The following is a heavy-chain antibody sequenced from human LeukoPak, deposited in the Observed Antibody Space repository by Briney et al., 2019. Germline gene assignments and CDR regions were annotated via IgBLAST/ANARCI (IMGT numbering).Heavy chain of an antibody. V-gene: IGHV3-23*01. D-gene: IGHD3-16*02. CDR2: ISGSGATI. Sequence: GGSLRPSCAGSGFTFSTYAMTWVRQAPGKGLEWVSIISGSGATIYYADFVKGRFTISRDNSKSTLYLQMNSLQAEDTAVYYCAKAPSVRQSERYFDSWGQGTLVTVSS. CDR1: GFTFSTYA. CDR3: AKAPSVRQSERYFDS. J-gene: IGHJ4*02.